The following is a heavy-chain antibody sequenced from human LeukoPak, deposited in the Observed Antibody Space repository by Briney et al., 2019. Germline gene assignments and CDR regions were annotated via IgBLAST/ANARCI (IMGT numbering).Heavy chain of an antibody. V-gene: IGHV4-4*07. D-gene: IGHD2-2*02. CDR1: GGSISSYF. CDR3: ARGSASPAAIPFDF. Sequence: PSETLSLTCTVSGGSISSYFWSWIRQPAGKGLECIGRIYSSGNTNYNPSLKSRVTMSVDTSKNQFSLKLSSVTAADTAVYYCARGSASPAAIPFDFWGQGTMVTVSS. J-gene: IGHJ3*01. CDR2: IYSSGNT.